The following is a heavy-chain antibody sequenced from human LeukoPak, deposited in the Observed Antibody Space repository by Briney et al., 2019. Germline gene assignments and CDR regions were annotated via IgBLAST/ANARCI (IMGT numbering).Heavy chain of an antibody. V-gene: IGHV3-9*01. CDR2: ISWNSGSI. Sequence: PGGSLRLSCAASGFTFSSYAMSWVRQAPGKGLEWVSGISWNSGSIGYADSVKGRFTISRDNAKNSLYLQMNSLRAEDTALYYCAKDGSSGWYGAFDIWGQGTMVTVSS. CDR1: GFTFSSYA. J-gene: IGHJ3*02. D-gene: IGHD6-19*01. CDR3: AKDGSSGWYGAFDI.